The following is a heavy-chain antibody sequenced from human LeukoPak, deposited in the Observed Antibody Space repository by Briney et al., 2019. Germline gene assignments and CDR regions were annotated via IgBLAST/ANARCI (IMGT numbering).Heavy chain of an antibody. CDR3: ARDSTMTDGMDV. J-gene: IGHJ6*04. D-gene: IGHD2-2*01. Sequence: ASVKVSCKASGYTFTSYYMHWVRQAPGQGLEWMGIINPSGGSTSYAQKFQGRVTMTRDTSTSTVYMELSSLRPEDTAVYCCARDSTMTDGMDVWGKGTTVTVSS. CDR1: GYTFTSYY. CDR2: INPSGGST. V-gene: IGHV1-46*01.